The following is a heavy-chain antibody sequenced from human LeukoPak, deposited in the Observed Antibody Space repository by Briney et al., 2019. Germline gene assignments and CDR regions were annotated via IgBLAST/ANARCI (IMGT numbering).Heavy chain of an antibody. V-gene: IGHV3-66*01. CDR1: GFTVNSNY. J-gene: IGHJ4*02. CDR2: IYSGDNT. Sequence: GGSLRLSCAASGFTVNSNYMSWVRQAPGKGLEWVSVIYSGDNTYYADSVKGRFTISRDNSKNTLYLQMNSLRTEDTAVYYCARRVRIQLWLSGLDYWGQGTLVTVSS. CDR3: ARRVRIQLWLSGLDY. D-gene: IGHD5-18*01.